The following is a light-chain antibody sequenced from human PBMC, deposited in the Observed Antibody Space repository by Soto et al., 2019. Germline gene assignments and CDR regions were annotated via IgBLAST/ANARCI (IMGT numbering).Light chain of an antibody. CDR2: DVN. J-gene: IGLJ2*01. CDR1: SSDVGSSNY. Sequence: QSVLTQPASVSVSPGQSITLSCTRSSSDVGSSNYVSWYQQLPGKAPKLIIFDVNNRPSGVSDRFSGSKSDNTASLTISGLQAEDEADYYCSSYTTLNTVIFGGGTKLTVL. V-gene: IGLV2-14*03. CDR3: SSYTTLNTVI.